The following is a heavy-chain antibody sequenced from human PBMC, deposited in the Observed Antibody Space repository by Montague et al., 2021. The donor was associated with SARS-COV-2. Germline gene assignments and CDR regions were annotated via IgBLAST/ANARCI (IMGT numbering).Heavy chain of an antibody. J-gene: IGHJ3*02. CDR2: IYHSGTT. Sequence: SETLSLTCTVSGFSIGSGDYCGWLRQPPGKGLEWIGSIYHSGTTYYNPSLQSRLTMSIDTSTKQLSLMLTSVMAADTAVFFLWGEKAGGLRNVFDIWGQGATVTVSS. CDR3: WGEKAGGLRNVFDI. CDR1: GFSIGSGDY. V-gene: IGHV4-38-2*02. D-gene: IGHD2-21*01.